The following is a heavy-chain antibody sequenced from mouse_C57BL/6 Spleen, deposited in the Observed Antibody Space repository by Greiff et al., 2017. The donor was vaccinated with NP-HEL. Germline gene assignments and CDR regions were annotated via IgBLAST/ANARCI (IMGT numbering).Heavy chain of an antibody. CDR2: ISDGGSYT. CDR3: ARDLSGLRENYWYFDV. Sequence: EVMLVESGGGLVKPGGSLKLSCAASGFTFSSYAMSWVRQTPEKRLEWVATISDGGSYTYYPDNVKGRFTISRDNAKNNLYLQMSHLKSEDTAMYYCARDLSGLRENYWYFDVWGTGTTVTVSS. CDR1: GFTFSSYA. V-gene: IGHV5-4*01. D-gene: IGHD2-4*01. J-gene: IGHJ1*03.